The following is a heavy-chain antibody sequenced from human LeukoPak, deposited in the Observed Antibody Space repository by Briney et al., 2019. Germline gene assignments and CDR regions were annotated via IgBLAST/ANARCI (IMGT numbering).Heavy chain of an antibody. J-gene: IGHJ6*02. D-gene: IGHD3-3*02. V-gene: IGHV4-59*01. CDR3: ARDRVLDGMDV. CDR1: GGSISSYY. Sequence: SETLSLTCTVSGGSISSYYWSWIRQPPGKGLEWIGYIYYSGSTNYNPSLKSRATISVDTSKNQFSLKLSSVTAADTAVYYCARDRVLDGMDVWGQGTTVTVSS. CDR2: IYYSGST.